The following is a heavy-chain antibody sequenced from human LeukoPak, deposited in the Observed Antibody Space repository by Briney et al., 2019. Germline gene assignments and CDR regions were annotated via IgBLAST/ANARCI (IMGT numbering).Heavy chain of an antibody. Sequence: RRASVKVSCKASGGTFSSYAISWVRQAPGQGLEWMGRIIPIFGTANYAQKFQGRVTITTDESTSTAYMELSSLRSEDTAVYYCARVFYGDYDSETLPSPDYWGQGTLVTVSS. CDR2: IIPIFGTA. CDR3: ARVFYGDYDSETLPSPDY. D-gene: IGHD4-17*01. CDR1: GGTFSSYA. J-gene: IGHJ4*02. V-gene: IGHV1-69*05.